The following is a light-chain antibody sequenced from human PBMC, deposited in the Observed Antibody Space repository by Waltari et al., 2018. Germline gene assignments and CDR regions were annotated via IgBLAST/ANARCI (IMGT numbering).Light chain of an antibody. CDR1: QSVSTY. CDR2: HES. J-gene: IGKJ1*01. Sequence: EIVLTQSPGTLSLSPGERATLTCRASQSVSTYLAGYQQKPGQAPSPLIYHESARATGIPDRFSGSGSGTDFSLTISRLEPEDFAVYHCQHYLRLPATFGQGTKVEIK. V-gene: IGKV3-20*01. CDR3: QHYLRLPAT.